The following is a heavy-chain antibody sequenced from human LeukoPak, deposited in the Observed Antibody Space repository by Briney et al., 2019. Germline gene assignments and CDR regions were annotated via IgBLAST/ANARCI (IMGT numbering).Heavy chain of an antibody. Sequence: ASVTVSCKASGYTFTSYYMHWVRQAPGQGREWMGIINPSGGSTSYAQKLQGRVTMTRDTSTSTVYMELSSLRSEDTAVYYCARAYCGGDCYSVYYYYYGMDVWGKGTTVTVSS. V-gene: IGHV1-46*01. CDR3: ARAYCGGDCYSVYYYYYGMDV. J-gene: IGHJ6*04. D-gene: IGHD2-21*02. CDR1: GYTFTSYY. CDR2: INPSGGST.